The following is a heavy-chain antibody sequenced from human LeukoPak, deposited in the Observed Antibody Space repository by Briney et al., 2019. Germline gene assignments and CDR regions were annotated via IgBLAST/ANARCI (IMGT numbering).Heavy chain of an antibody. CDR1: GGSFRTYP. Sequence: SVKVSCKAAGGSFRTYPISWVRQAPGQGLEWMGGLTQFFRRTNYTQKFEGRLSITTDESSSTAYMELSDLRSDDTAVYYCATSESGRSWDWFAPWGQGTLVTVSS. J-gene: IGHJ5*02. CDR3: ATSESGRSWDWFAP. V-gene: IGHV1-69*05. CDR2: LTQFFRRT. D-gene: IGHD3-10*01.